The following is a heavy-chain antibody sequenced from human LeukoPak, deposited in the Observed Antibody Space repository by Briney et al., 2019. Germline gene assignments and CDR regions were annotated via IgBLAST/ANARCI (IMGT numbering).Heavy chain of an antibody. CDR3: ARELGIEGYWYFDL. CDR1: GFTVRSYD. CDR2: ISTASNP. V-gene: IGHV3-13*05. Sequence: PGASLRLSCAASGFTVRSYDMHWVRQVAGKGLEWVSAISTASNPHYAASVQGRFTIFRANAENSLYLQMNSLSAEDTAVYYCARELGIEGYWYFDLWGRGTLVTVSS. J-gene: IGHJ2*01. D-gene: IGHD7-27*01.